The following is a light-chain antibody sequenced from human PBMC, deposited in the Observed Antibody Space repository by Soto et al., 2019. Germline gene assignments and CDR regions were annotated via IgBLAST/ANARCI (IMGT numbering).Light chain of an antibody. J-gene: IGKJ4*01. CDR1: QSVSSY. V-gene: IGKV3-11*01. Sequence: EIVLTQSPATLFLSPGERATLSCRASQSVSSYLAWYQQKPGQAPRLLIYDASNRATGIPARFSGSGSGTDFTLTISSLEPGDFAVFYCQPRSNWPLTFGGGTKVEIK. CDR2: DAS. CDR3: QPRSNWPLT.